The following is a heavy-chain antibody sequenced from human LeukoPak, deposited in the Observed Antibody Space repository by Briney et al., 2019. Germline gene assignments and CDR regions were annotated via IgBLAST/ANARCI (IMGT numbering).Heavy chain of an antibody. CDR3: ARSYGD. CDR1: GFTFSTYA. V-gene: IGHV3-30*14. CDR2: TSYDGTIK. D-gene: IGHD4-17*01. Sequence: GGSLRLSCAASGFTFSTYAMHWVRQAPGKGLEWVAVTSYDGTIKYNTDSVKGRFTISRDNSKNTLYLQMNSLRAEDTAVYYCARSYGDWGQGTLVTVSS. J-gene: IGHJ4*02.